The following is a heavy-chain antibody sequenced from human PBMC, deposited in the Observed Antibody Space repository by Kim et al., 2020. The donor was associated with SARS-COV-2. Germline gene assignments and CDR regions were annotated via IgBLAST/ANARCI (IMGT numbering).Heavy chain of an antibody. CDR3: VRDLGWLLYDY. V-gene: IGHV3-74*01. Sequence: TDYADSVKGRFTIPRDNAENTLYLQMDSRSAEDTAVYYCVRDLGWLLYDYWGQGTLVTVSS. D-gene: IGHD3-3*01. CDR2: T. J-gene: IGHJ4*02.